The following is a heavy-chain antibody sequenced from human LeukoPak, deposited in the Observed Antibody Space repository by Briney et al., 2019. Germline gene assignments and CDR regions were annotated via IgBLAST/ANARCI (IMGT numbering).Heavy chain of an antibody. V-gene: IGHV4-39*07. CDR2: IYSNGNT. D-gene: IGHD4-17*01. CDR3: ARSATVTTGYFDY. CDR1: GGSISSSGHY. J-gene: IGHJ4*02. Sequence: SETLSLTCSVSGGSISSSGHYWGWIRQSPEKGLDWIGSIYSNGNTYYNPSVKSRVTIAVYTSKTQFSLKLTSVPAAETAVYYCARSATVTTGYFDYWGQGALVTVSS.